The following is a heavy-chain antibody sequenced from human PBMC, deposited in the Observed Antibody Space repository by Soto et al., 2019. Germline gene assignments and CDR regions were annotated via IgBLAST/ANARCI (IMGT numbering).Heavy chain of an antibody. V-gene: IGHV4-59*01. CDR2: IYYSGST. CDR1: GCSIRSYD. D-gene: IGHD3-3*01. Sequence: SETLSLTCPVSGCSIRSYDWSWIRQPPGQGLEWIGYIYYSGSTNYNPSLKSRVTISVDTSKNQFSLKLSSVTAADAAVYYCARAITIFGVVHLGCFDPWGQGTLVTVSS. J-gene: IGHJ5*02. CDR3: ARAITIFGVVHLGCFDP.